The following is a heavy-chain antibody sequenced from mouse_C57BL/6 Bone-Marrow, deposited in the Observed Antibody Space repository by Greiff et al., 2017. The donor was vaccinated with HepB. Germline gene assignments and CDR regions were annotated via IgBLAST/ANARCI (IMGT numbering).Heavy chain of an antibody. V-gene: IGHV5-12*01. Sequence: EVQGVESGGGLVQPGGSLKLSCAASGFTFSDYYMYWVRQTPEKRLEWVAYISNGGGSTYYPDTVKGRFTISRDNAKNTLYLQMSRLKSEDTAMYYCARHLYYYGSSYGAMDYWGQGTSVTVSS. CDR3: ARHLYYYGSSYGAMDY. CDR2: ISNGGGST. CDR1: GFTFSDYY. D-gene: IGHD1-1*01. J-gene: IGHJ4*01.